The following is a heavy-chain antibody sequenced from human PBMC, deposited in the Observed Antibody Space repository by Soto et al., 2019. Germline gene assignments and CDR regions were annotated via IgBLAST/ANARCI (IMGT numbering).Heavy chain of an antibody. J-gene: IGHJ4*02. CDR3: ARGPPLGL. V-gene: IGHV4-30-2*01. Sequence: SETLSLTCAVSGGSISSGGYSWSWIRQPPGKGLEWIGYIYHSGSPYYNPSLKSRVTISVDRSKNHFSLKLSSVTAADTAVYYCARGPPLGLWGQGTLVTVS. CDR1: GGSISSGGYS. D-gene: IGHD1-26*01. CDR2: IYHSGSP.